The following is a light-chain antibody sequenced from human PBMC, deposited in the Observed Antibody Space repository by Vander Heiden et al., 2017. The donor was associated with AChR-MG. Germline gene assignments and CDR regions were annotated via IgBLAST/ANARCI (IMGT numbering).Light chain of an antibody. Sequence: QSVLPQPPSASGTPAPRVTISCSGSSSNIGSNTVNWYQQLPGTAPKLLIYSNNQRPSGVPDRFSGSKSGTSASLAISGLQSEDEADYYCAAWDDSLNGYVFGTGTKVT. V-gene: IGLV1-44*01. J-gene: IGLJ1*01. CDR2: SNN. CDR1: SSNIGSNT. CDR3: AAWDDSLNGYV.